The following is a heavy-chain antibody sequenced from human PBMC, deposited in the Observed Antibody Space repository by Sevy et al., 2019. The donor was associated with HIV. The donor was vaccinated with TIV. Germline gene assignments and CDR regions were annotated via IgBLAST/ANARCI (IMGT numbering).Heavy chain of an antibody. Sequence: GGSLRLSCAASGFTFSSYWMSWVRQAPGKGLEWVANIKQDGSEKYYVDSVKGRFTISRDNAKNSLYLQMNSLRAEDTAVYYCARALRKIAVAYYFDYWGQGTLVTVSS. CDR1: GFTFSSYW. D-gene: IGHD6-19*01. CDR2: IKQDGSEK. J-gene: IGHJ4*02. V-gene: IGHV3-7*01. CDR3: ARALRKIAVAYYFDY.